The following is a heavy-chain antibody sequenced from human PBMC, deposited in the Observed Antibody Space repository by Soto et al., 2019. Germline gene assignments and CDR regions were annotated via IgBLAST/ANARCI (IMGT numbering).Heavy chain of an antibody. Sequence: PGGSLRLSCAASGFSFSGKNYLTWVRQAPGKGLEWVSALYSSDGTYYADSVKGRFSVSSDNSKNTFYLQLHSLRPEDTALYFCATWLQREHAFDIWGLGTMVTVSS. J-gene: IGHJ3*02. CDR3: ATWLQREHAFDI. CDR2: LYSSDGT. D-gene: IGHD1-1*01. V-gene: IGHV3-53*01. CDR1: GFSFSGKNY.